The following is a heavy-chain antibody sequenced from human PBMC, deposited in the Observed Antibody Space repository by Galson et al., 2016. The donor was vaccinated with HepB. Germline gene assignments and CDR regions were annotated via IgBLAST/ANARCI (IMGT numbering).Heavy chain of an antibody. J-gene: IGHJ3*02. D-gene: IGHD3-22*01. CDR2: IIPIFGSA. V-gene: IGHV1-69*13. Sequence: SVKVSCKASGGTFSTYAISWVRQAPGQGLEWMGGIIPIFGSANYAQKFQDRFTITADESTTTAYMELSSLRSEDTAVYYCAGVPYYYDGSGSSPMRNAIDIWGQGTMVTVSS. CDR3: AGVPYYYDGSGSSPMRNAIDI. CDR1: GGTFSTYA.